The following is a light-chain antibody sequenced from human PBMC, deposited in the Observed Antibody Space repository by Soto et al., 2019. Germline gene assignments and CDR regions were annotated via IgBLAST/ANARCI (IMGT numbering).Light chain of an antibody. J-gene: IGLJ1*01. CDR3: CSFAGDFYV. V-gene: IGLV2-11*01. CDR2: DVS. Sequence: QSALTQPRSVSGSPGQSVAISCTGTTSDVGGYDYVSWHQQHPGKAPELIIFDVSKRPSGVPDRFSGSKSGNTASLTISGLQAEDEADSFCCSFAGDFYVFGSGTKVPVL. CDR1: TSDVGGYDY.